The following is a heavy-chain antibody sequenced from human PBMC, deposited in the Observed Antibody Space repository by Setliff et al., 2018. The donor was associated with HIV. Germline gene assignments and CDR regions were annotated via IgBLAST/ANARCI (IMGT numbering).Heavy chain of an antibody. J-gene: IGHJ4*02. CDR2: IIPFFGTA. Sequence: GASVKVSCKASGGTFNNYGISWVRQAPGQGLEWMGGIIPFFGTANYAQVRDRVSMTRDTSISTAYMELSRLRSDDTAVYYCATTAAAESGRRGYWCQGTLVTVSS. CDR1: GGTFNNYG. V-gene: IGHV1-69*05. D-gene: IGHD6-13*01. CDR3: ATTAAAESGRRGY.